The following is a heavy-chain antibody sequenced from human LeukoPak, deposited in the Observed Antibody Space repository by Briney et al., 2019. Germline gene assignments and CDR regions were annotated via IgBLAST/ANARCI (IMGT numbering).Heavy chain of an antibody. CDR3: AMPTRYDFWSGPVGWFDP. CDR1: GFTFSSYS. D-gene: IGHD3-3*01. Sequence: GSLRLSCAASGFTFSSYSMKWVRQAPGKGLEWVSYISSSSSTIYYADSVKGRFTISRDNAKNSLYLQMNSLRAEDTAVYYCAMPTRYDFWSGPVGWFDPWSQGILVTVSS. CDR2: ISSSSSTI. J-gene: IGHJ5*02. V-gene: IGHV3-48*01.